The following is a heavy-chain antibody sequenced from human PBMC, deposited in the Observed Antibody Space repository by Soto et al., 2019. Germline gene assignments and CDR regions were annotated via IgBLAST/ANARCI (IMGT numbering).Heavy chain of an antibody. CDR2: IYYSGST. J-gene: IGHJ3*02. V-gene: IGHV4-31*03. CDR1: GGSISSGGYY. CDR3: ARDHWVAQTAFDI. D-gene: IGHD2-15*01. Sequence: SETLSLTCTVSGGSISSGGYYWSWIRQHPGKGLEWIGYIYYSGSTYYNPSLKSRVTISVDTSKNQFSLKLSSVTAADTAVYYCARDHWVAQTAFDIWGQGTMVTVSS.